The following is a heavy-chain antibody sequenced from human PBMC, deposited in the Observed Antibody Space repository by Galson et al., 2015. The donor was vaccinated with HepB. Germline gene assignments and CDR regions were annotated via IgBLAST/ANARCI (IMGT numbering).Heavy chain of an antibody. J-gene: IGHJ4*02. D-gene: IGHD3-10*01. Sequence: SLRLSCAASGFTFSTYAMSWVRRAPGKGLEWVSAISGSGGSTSYADSVKGRFTISRDNSKNTLYLQMNSLRAEDTAVYYCARKFYHGSGPFYDLFDYWGQGTLVTVSS. CDR3: ARKFYHGSGPFYDLFDY. CDR2: ISGSGGST. CDR1: GFTFSTYA. V-gene: IGHV3-23*01.